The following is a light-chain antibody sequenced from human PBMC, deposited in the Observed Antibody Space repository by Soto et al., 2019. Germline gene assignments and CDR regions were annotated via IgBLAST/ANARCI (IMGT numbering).Light chain of an antibody. J-gene: IGLJ3*02. Sequence: QSALTQPASVSGSPGQSITISCSATSSDVGGYKYVSWYQQHPGKAPKLINFEVTDRPSGVSNRFSVSKSGNTASLTISGLQAEDEGDYYCSSHTYTTFWVFGGGTKLTVL. CDR3: SSHTYTTFWV. CDR1: SSDVGGYKY. CDR2: EVT. V-gene: IGLV2-14*01.